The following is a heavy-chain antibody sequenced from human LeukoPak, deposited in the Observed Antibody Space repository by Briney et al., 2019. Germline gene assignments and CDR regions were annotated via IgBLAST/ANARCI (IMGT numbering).Heavy chain of an antibody. D-gene: IGHD6-13*01. CDR2: ISTNGGST. Sequence: HTGGSLRLSCAASGFTFSSYAMHWVRQAPGKGLEYVSGISTNGGSTYYANSVKGRFTISRDNSKNTLYLQMGSLRAEDMAVYYCARRSLSLAAADYWGQGTLVTVSS. CDR1: GFTFSSYA. CDR3: ARRSLSLAAADY. J-gene: IGHJ4*02. V-gene: IGHV3-64*01.